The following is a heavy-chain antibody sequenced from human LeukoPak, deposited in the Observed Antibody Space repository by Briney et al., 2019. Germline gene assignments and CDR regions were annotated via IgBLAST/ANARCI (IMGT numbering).Heavy chain of an antibody. D-gene: IGHD3-22*01. CDR2: IYYSGST. Sequence: SETLSLTCTVSGGSISSSSYYWGWIRQPPGKGLEWIGSIYYSGSTYYNPSLKSRVTISVDTSKNQFSLKLSSVTAADTAVYYCARDQGVVILPDAFDIWGQGTMVTVSS. CDR3: ARDQGVVILPDAFDI. CDR1: GGSISSSSYY. V-gene: IGHV4-39*07. J-gene: IGHJ3*02.